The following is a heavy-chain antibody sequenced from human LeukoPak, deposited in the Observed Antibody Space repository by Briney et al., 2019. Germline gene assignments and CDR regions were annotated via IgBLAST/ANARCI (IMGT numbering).Heavy chain of an antibody. CDR1: GYTFTSYG. J-gene: IGHJ4*02. CDR3: AKYASQLRAFDY. CDR2: ISVYNGNT. Sequence: ASVKVSCKASGYTFTSYGISWVRQAPGQGLEWMGWISVYNGNTNYAQKLQGRVTMTTDTSTSTAYMELRSLRSDDTAVYYCAKYASQLRAFDYWGQGTLVTVSS. V-gene: IGHV1-18*01. D-gene: IGHD2-8*01.